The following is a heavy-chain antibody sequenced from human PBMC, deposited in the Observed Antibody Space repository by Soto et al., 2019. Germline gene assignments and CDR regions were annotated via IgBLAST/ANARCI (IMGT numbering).Heavy chain of an antibody. D-gene: IGHD6-13*01. V-gene: IGHV3-48*03. CDR1: GFTFSSYG. CDR3: ARVGEQQLLLPKYGMDV. CDR2: ISSSGSTI. J-gene: IGHJ6*02. Sequence: LRLSCAASGFTFSSYGMNWVRQAPGKGLEWVSYISSSGSTIYYADSVKGRFTISRDNAKNSLYLQMNSLRAEDTAVYYCARVGEQQLLLPKYGMDVWGQGTTVTVSS.